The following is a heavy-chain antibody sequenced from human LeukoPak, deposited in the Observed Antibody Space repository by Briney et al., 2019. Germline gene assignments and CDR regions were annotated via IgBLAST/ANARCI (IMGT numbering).Heavy chain of an antibody. CDR2: ITNGGVTT. Sequence: PGGSLRLSCAASGFTFGSYAMSWVRQTPGKSLEWVSIITNGGVTTYYADSVRGRFTIPRDNSKNMLYLQMNSLRAEDTAVYYCVKLSSGSGSKFGFDSWGQGTLVTVSS. D-gene: IGHD6-19*01. CDR1: GFTFGSYA. J-gene: IGHJ4*02. V-gene: IGHV3-23*01. CDR3: VKLSSGSGSKFGFDS.